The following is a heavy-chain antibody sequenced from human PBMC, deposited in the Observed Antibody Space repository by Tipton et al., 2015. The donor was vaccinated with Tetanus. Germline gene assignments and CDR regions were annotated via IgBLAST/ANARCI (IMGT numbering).Heavy chain of an antibody. CDR3: ARGSGWADF. Sequence: GLVKPSETLSLTCAVYGGSFSNYFWRWIRQPPGKGLEWIGEISPSGNTNYNPSLKSRVTISADTSRNQFSLTLSSVTAADTAVYYCARGSGWADFWGQGTQVTVSS. CDR2: ISPSGNT. J-gene: IGHJ4*02. D-gene: IGHD6-19*01. CDR1: GGSFSNYF. V-gene: IGHV4-34*01.